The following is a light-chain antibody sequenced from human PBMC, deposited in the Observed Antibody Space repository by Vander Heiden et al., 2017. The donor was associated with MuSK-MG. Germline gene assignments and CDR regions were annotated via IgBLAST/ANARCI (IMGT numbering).Light chain of an antibody. Sequence: QAVLPQPSSPAASPGASASLTCTLRSGITVADFNMYWYQQKPGSPPQFLLRYRSDSEKQQGSGVPSRFSGSKNASANGGTLLISGLQSEDEADYYCMIWHRSAWVVGGGTKLTVL. CDR2: YRSDSEK. CDR1: SGITVADFN. CDR3: MIWHRSAWV. V-gene: IGLV5-45*03. J-gene: IGLJ3*02.